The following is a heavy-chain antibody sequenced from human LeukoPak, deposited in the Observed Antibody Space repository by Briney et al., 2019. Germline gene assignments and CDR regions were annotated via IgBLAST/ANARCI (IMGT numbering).Heavy chain of an antibody. V-gene: IGHV3-15*01. CDR2: IKSKTDGGTA. Sequence: GGSLRLSCVVSGFPFTNAWMSWVRQAPGKGLEGVGRIKSKTDGGTADYAAPVRGRFTMWRDDARSALYLQMNSLQTEDTAVYYCTPDLMDVWGKGTTVTVSS. CDR3: TPDLMDV. J-gene: IGHJ6*03. CDR1: GFPFTNAW.